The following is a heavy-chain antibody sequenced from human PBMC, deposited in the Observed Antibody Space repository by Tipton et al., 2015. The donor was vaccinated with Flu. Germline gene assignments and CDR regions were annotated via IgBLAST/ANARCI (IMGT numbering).Heavy chain of an antibody. Sequence: TLSLTCTVSGGSISSGSYYWSWIRQPAGKGLECIGRIYTSGSTNYNPSLKSRVTISVDTSKNQFSLKLSSVTAADTAVYYCARDRVGDYSGFDPWGQGTLVTVSS. CDR1: GGSISSGSYY. CDR2: IYTSGST. V-gene: IGHV4-61*02. D-gene: IGHD4-17*01. CDR3: ARDRVGDYSGFDP. J-gene: IGHJ5*02.